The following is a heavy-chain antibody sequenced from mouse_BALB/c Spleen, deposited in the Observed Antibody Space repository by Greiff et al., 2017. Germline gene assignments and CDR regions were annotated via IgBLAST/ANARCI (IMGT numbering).Heavy chain of an antibody. CDR1: GYAFSSYW. V-gene: IGHV1-80*01. CDR3: AREDYGYDKGFAY. J-gene: IGHJ3*01. Sequence: VQLQQSGAELVRPGSSVKISCKASGYAFSSYWMNWVKQRPGQGLEWIGQIYPGDGDTNYNGKFKGKATLTADKSSSTAYMQLSSLTSEDSAVYYCAREDYGYDKGFAYWGQGTLVTVSA. D-gene: IGHD2-2*01. CDR2: IYPGDGDT.